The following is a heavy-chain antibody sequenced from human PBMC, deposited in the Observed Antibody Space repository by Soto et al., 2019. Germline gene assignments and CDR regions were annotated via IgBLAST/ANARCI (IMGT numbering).Heavy chain of an antibody. V-gene: IGHV3-48*02. CDR1: GFPFSVYS. CDR3: ARGLLSNAVEI. J-gene: IGHJ3*02. CDR2: IKSEGDTI. Sequence: GGSLRLSCVGSGFPFSVYSMDWVRQAPGKGLEWLSYIKSEGDTIHYADSVEGRFTISRDNAKNSLYLQMNSLRDEDTAVYYFARGLLSNAVEIWGLGTMVTVSS. D-gene: IGHD2-8*01.